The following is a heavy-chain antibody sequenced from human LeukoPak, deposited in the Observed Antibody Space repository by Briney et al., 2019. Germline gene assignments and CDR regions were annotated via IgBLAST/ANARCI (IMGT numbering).Heavy chain of an antibody. D-gene: IGHD6-25*01. CDR2: VYYGRSP. CDR3: ARSSGTGTFSY. V-gene: IGHV4-39*02. J-gene: IGHJ4*02. CDR1: GGSISTSTYY. Sequence: SETLSLTCIVSGGSISTSTYYWAWIRRPPGRGLEWIGSVYYGRSPYYNPSLESRATISVDTSKNHFSLKMSSVTAADTAVYYCARSSGTGTFSYWGQGTLVTVSS.